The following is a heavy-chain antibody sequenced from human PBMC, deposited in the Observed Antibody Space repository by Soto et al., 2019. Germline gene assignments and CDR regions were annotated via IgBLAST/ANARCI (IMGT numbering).Heavy chain of an antibody. Sequence: VQLVQSGAEVKKPGASVKLSCKAPADTFTSYYIHWVRQAPGHGLEWMGIINPNGGSTRFAQKFQGRVSMTTDTSTTTAYMELRSLRSDDTAVYYCARVVPGAEAWFGPWGQGTLVTVSS. CDR1: ADTFTSYY. CDR3: ARVVPGAEAWFGP. CDR2: INPNGGST. V-gene: IGHV1-46*01. J-gene: IGHJ5*02. D-gene: IGHD2-2*01.